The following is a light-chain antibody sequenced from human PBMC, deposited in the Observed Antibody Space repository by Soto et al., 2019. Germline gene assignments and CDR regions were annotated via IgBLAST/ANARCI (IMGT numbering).Light chain of an antibody. CDR3: QQYGSSPST. CDR2: GAS. J-gene: IGKJ1*01. Sequence: EIVLTQSPGTLSLSPGERATLSCRASQSVSNNYLAWYQQKPGQAPRLLIYGASGRAPGIPDRFSGSGSGTAFTLTSSRLEPEDFAVYYCQQYGSSPSTFGQGTKVEIK. V-gene: IGKV3-20*01. CDR1: QSVSNNY.